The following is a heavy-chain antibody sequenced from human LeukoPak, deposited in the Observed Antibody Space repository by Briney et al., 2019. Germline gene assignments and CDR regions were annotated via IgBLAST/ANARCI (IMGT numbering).Heavy chain of an antibody. J-gene: IGHJ4*02. CDR1: GGSISSGGYS. Sequence: PSQTLSLTCAVSGGSISSGGYSWSWIRQPPGQGLEWIGYIYHSGSTYYNPSLKSRVTISVDRSKNQFSLKLSPVTAADTAVYYCVRGPSDYGSGSYFDYWGQGTLVTVSS. D-gene: IGHD3-10*01. V-gene: IGHV4-30-2*01. CDR3: VRGPSDYGSGSYFDY. CDR2: IYHSGST.